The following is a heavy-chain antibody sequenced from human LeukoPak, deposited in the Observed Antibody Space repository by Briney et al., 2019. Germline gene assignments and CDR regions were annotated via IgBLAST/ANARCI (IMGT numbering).Heavy chain of an antibody. CDR1: GGSISSYY. V-gene: IGHV4-30-4*01. Sequence: SETLSLTCTVSGGSISSYYWSWIRQPPGKGLEWIGYIYYSGSTYYNPSLKSRVTISVDTSKNQFSLKLSSVTAADTAVYYCARDHAFDIWGQGTMVTVSS. CDR3: ARDHAFDI. J-gene: IGHJ3*02. CDR2: IYYSGST.